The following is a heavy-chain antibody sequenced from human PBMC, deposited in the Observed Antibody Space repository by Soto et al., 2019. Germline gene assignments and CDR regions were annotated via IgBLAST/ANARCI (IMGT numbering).Heavy chain of an antibody. CDR1: GGSISSGEYY. V-gene: IGHV4-30-4*01. CDR2: INSAGRT. J-gene: IGHJ6*02. Sequence: SETLSLTCTVSGGSISSGEYYWSWIRQAPGKGLEWIGYINSAGRTYYNASLKSRLIFSLDTSKNQISLKLSSVTAADTAVYFCASFSALGKDYGDDVWGQGTTVTVSS. D-gene: IGHD3-3*02. CDR3: ASFSALGKDYGDDV.